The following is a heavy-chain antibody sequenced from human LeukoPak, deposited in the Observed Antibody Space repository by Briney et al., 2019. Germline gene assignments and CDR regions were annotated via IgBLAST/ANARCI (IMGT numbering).Heavy chain of an antibody. J-gene: IGHJ4*02. CDR2: IYHSGST. V-gene: IGHV4-4*02. Sequence: PSETLSLTCAVSGGSISSSNWWSWVRQPPGKGLEWIGEIYHSGSTNYNPSLKSRVTISVDKSKNQFSLKLSSVTAADTAVYYCARGTHGSGSSPFDYWGQGTLVTVSS. CDR1: GGSISSSNW. D-gene: IGHD3-10*01. CDR3: ARGTHGSGSSPFDY.